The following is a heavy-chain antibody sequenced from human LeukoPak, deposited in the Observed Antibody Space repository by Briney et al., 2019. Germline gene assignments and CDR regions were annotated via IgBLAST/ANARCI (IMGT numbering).Heavy chain of an antibody. D-gene: IGHD6-13*01. CDR2: MNPNSGNT. CDR3: ARGWAGSSWYPMAYYYYYMGV. Sequence: ASVKVSCKASGGTFSSYDINWVRQATGQGLELMGWMNPNSGNTGYAQKFKGRVTMTRNPSISTAYMELSSLRSEDTAVYYCARGWAGSSWYPMAYYYYYMGVWGKGTTVTISS. J-gene: IGHJ6*03. V-gene: IGHV1-8*02. CDR1: GGTFSSYD.